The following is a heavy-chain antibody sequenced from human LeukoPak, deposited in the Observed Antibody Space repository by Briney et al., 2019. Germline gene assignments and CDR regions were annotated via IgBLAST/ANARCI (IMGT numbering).Heavy chain of an antibody. J-gene: IGHJ4*02. CDR2: IYTSGST. CDR3: ASFADGSGSYPFDY. V-gene: IGHV4-61*02. CDR1: GGSISSGSYY. Sequence: SETLSLTCTVSGGSISSGSYYWSWIRQPAGKGLEWIGRIYTSGSTNYNPSLKSRVTISVDTSKNQFSLKLSSVTAADTAVYYCASFADGSGSYPFDYWGQGTLVTVSS. D-gene: IGHD3-10*01.